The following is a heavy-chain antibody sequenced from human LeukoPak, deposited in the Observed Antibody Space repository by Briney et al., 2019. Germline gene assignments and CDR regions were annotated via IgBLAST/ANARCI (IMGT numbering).Heavy chain of an antibody. CDR2: ISSGSSII. Sequence: GGSLRLSCAASGFTFSTSTMNWVRQAPGKGLEWVSYISSGSSIIYYADSVKGRFTISRDNAKNSLYLQMNSLRAEDTAVYYCARDLYYYDSSGYYYGGYWFDPWGQGTLVTVSS. CDR3: ARDLYYYDSSGYYYGGYWFDP. D-gene: IGHD3-22*01. V-gene: IGHV3-48*04. J-gene: IGHJ5*02. CDR1: GFTFSTST.